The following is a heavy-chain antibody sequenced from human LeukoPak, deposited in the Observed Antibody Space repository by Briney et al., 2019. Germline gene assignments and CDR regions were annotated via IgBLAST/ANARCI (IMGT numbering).Heavy chain of an antibody. CDR1: GYTLTELS. CDR2: FDPEDGET. Sequence: ASVKVSCKVSGYTLTELSMHWVRQAPGKGLGWMGGFDPEDGETIYAQKFQGRVTMTEDTSTDTAYMELSSLRSEDTAVYYCATSDYGDYSVDSFDYWGQGTLVTVSS. V-gene: IGHV1-24*01. J-gene: IGHJ4*02. CDR3: ATSDYGDYSVDSFDY. D-gene: IGHD4-17*01.